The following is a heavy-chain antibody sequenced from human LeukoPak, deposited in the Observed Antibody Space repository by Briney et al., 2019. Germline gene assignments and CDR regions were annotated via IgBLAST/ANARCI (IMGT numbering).Heavy chain of an antibody. CDR2: ISSSGSTI. Sequence: GGSLRLSCAASGFAFSTYEMNWVRQAPGKGLEWVSNISSSGSTIYYADSVKGRFTISRDNAKNSLYLQMNSLRAEDTAVYYCARAGNYFEYWGQGTLVTVSS. J-gene: IGHJ4*02. D-gene: IGHD1-1*01. CDR3: ARAGNYFEY. V-gene: IGHV3-48*03. CDR1: GFAFSTYE.